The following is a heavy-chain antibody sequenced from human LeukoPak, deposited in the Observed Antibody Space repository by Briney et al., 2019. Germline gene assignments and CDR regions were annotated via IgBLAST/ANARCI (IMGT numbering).Heavy chain of an antibody. J-gene: IGHJ4*02. CDR3: ASDCSSTSCYQRGGYSDY. CDR2: ISGSGGST. D-gene: IGHD2-2*01. Sequence: GGSLRLSCAASGFTFSSYAMSWVRQAPGEGLEWVSAISGSGGSTYYADSVKGRFTISRDNSKNTLYLQMNSLRAEDTAVYYCASDCSSTSCYQRGGYSDYWGQGTLVTVSS. CDR1: GFTFSSYA. V-gene: IGHV3-23*01.